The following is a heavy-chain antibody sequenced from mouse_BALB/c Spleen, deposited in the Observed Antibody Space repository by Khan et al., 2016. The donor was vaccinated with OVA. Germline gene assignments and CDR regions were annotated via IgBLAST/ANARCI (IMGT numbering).Heavy chain of an antibody. J-gene: IGHJ4*01. V-gene: IGHV5-6-5*01. CDR2: ISSGGNT. Sequence: EVELVESGGGLVKPGGSLKLSCAGSGFSFSSYAMSWVRLTPEKRLEWVASISSGGNTYYPDSVKGRFTISRDNARNILYLQMNRLRSEDTAMDNCARLVDYWGQGTSVTVSS. CDR3: ARLVDY. CDR1: GFSFSSYA.